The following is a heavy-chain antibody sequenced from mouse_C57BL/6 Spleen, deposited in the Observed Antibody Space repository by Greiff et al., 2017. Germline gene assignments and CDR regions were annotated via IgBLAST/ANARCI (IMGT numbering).Heavy chain of an antibody. CDR1: GFTFSSYA. V-gene: IGHV5-4*01. CDR2: ISDGGSYT. J-gene: IGHJ2*01. CDR3: EREGGYYIDY. Sequence: VQLKESGGGLVKPGGSLKLSCAASGFTFSSYAMSWVRQTPEKRLEWVATISDGGSYTYYPDNVKGRFTISKDNDKNNLYLQMVQLKSEDTAIYYCEREGGYYIDYWGQGTTLTVSS.